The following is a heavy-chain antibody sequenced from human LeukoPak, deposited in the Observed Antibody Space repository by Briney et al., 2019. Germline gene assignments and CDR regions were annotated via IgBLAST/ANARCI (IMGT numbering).Heavy chain of an antibody. CDR1: GGSISSYY. CDR2: IYYSGST. D-gene: IGHD3-22*01. CDR3: ASSSSGYYYYMDV. Sequence: SETLSLTCAVSGGSISSYYWSWIRQPPGKGLEWIGYIYYSGSTNYNPSLKSRVTISVDTSKNQFSLKLSSVTAADTAVYYCASSSSGYYYYMDVWGKGTTVTISS. J-gene: IGHJ6*03. V-gene: IGHV4-59*01.